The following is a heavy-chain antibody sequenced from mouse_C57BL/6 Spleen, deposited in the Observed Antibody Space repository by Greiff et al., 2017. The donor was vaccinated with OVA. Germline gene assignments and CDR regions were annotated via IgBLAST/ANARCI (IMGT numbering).Heavy chain of an antibody. J-gene: IGHJ2*01. Sequence: EVKLVESGPVLVKPGPSVKISCKASGFTFTDYYMHWVKQSHGKSLEWIGLVYPYNGGTSYNPKFKVKATLTVDTSSSTAYMELNSLTSEDSAVYYCARCTGTGGYFDYWGQGTTLTVSS. CDR2: VYPYNGGT. CDR3: ARCTGTGGYFDY. D-gene: IGHD4-1*01. V-gene: IGHV1-36*01. CDR1: GFTFTDYY.